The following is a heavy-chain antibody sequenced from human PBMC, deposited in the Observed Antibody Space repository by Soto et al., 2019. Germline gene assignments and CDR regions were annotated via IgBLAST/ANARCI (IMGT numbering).Heavy chain of an antibody. CDR3: AKATRLVAGSFDY. J-gene: IGHJ4*02. CDR2: ISGSGGST. Sequence: GGSLRLSCAASGVTFSSYAMSWVRQAPGKGLEWVSAISGSGGSTYYADSVKGRFTISRDNSKNTLYLQINSLRAEDTAVYYCAKATRLVAGSFDYWGQGTLVTVSS. V-gene: IGHV3-23*01. CDR1: GVTFSSYA.